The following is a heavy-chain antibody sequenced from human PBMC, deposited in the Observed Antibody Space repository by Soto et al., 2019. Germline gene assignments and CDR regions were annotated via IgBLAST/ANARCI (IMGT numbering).Heavy chain of an antibody. V-gene: IGHV3-30*18. J-gene: IGHJ4*02. CDR1: GFTFSSYG. CDR3: AKAPDSTPN. CDR2: ISYDGSNK. Sequence: QVQLVESGGGVVQPGRSLRLSCAASGFTFSSYGMHWVRQAPGKGLEWVAVISYDGSNKYYADSVKGRFTISRDNSKNTLYLQMNSLRAEDTAVYYCAKAPDSTPNWGQGTLVTVSS.